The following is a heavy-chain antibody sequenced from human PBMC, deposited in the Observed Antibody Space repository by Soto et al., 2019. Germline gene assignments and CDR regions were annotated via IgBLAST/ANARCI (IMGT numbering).Heavy chain of an antibody. CDR3: ARERGFPVRGVIGAPLDV. V-gene: IGHV4-30-4*01. J-gene: IGHJ6*02. CDR2: IYYSGST. D-gene: IGHD3-10*01. CDR1: GGSISSGGYY. Sequence: SETLSLTCTVSGGSISSGGYYWSWIRHPPGKGLEWIGYIYYSGSTYYNPSLKSRVTISVDTSKNQFSLKLSSVTAADTAVYYCARERGFPVRGVIGAPLDVWGQGTTVTVSS.